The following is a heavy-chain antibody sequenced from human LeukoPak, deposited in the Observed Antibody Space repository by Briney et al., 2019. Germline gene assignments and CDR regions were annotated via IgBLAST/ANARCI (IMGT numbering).Heavy chain of an antibody. V-gene: IGHV3-66*01. CDR3: ANRGY. CDR2: IDGGGST. Sequence: GGSLRLSCAASGFTVSSDFMSWVRQAPGKGLEWVSKIDGGGSTNYADSVKGRFTVSRDNSKNTVYLQMNCLRVEDTAMYYCANRGYWGQGTLVTVSS. J-gene: IGHJ4*02. CDR1: GFTVSSDF.